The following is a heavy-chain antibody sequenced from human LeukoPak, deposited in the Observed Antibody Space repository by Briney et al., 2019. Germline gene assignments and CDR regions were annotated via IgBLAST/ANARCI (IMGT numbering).Heavy chain of an antibody. CDR3: AREDYYFDY. CDR2: INHSRGT. CDR1: GGSITAYC. V-gene: IGHV4-34*01. J-gene: IGHJ4*02. Sequence: PSETLSLTCSVYGGSITAYCWSWIRQPPGKGLEWIGEINHSRGTKYNPSLESRVTILLDASKNEFSLNLNSVTAADTAVYYCAREDYYFDYWGQGTLVTVSS.